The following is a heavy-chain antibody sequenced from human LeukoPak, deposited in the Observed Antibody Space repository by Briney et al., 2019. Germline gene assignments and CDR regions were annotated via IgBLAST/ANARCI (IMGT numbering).Heavy chain of an antibody. J-gene: IGHJ4*02. CDR3: ARDRLYDSSGYPDLDY. CDR1: GYTFTSYG. D-gene: IGHD3-22*01. Sequence: ASVKVSCKASGYTFTSYGISWVRQAPGQGLEWMGWISAYNGNTNYAQKLQGRVTMTTDTSTSTAYMELRSLRSDDTAVYYCARDRLYDSSGYPDLDYWGQGTLVTVSS. V-gene: IGHV1-18*01. CDR2: ISAYNGNT.